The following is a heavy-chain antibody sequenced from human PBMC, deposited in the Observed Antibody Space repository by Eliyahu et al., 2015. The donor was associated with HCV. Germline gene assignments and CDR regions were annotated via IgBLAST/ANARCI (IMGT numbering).Heavy chain of an antibody. D-gene: IGHD3-10*01. Sequence: CTVSGASMSGYYWSWIRQPPGXGLEXIGXISSXGTTNYNASLKSRVIISVDTSKKQFSLRLSSVTAADTAVYYCARSRGSDYWGQGTLVTVSS. CDR1: GASMSGYY. J-gene: IGHJ4*02. V-gene: IGHV4-59*01. CDR3: ARSRGSDY. CDR2: ISSXGTT.